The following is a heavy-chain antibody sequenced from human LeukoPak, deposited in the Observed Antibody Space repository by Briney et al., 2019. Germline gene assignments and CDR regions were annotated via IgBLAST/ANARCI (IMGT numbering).Heavy chain of an antibody. J-gene: IGHJ6*04. D-gene: IGHD3-16*01. CDR2: IYSGGST. V-gene: IGHV3-53*01. CDR3: ARGGEDV. Sequence: SGGSLRLSCTASGFTVSSNYMNWVRQALGKGLEWVSVIYSGGSTYYVDSVKGRFTISRDDSKNTLYLQMNSLRAEDTAVYYCARGGEDVWGKGTTVTVSS. CDR1: GFTVSSNY.